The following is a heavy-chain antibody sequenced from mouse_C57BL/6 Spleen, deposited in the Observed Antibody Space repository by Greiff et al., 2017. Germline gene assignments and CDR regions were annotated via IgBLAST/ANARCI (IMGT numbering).Heavy chain of an antibody. CDR3: ARAYYSNFAWCAY. V-gene: IGHV1-81*01. CDR1: GYTFTSYG. Sequence: QVQLQQSGAELARPGASVKLSCKASGYTFTSYGISWVKQRTGQGLEWIGEIYPRSGNTYYNEKFKGKATLTVDKSSSTAYMELRSLTSEDSAVYFCARAYYSNFAWCAYWGQGTLVTVSA. D-gene: IGHD2-5*01. CDR2: IYPRSGNT. J-gene: IGHJ3*01.